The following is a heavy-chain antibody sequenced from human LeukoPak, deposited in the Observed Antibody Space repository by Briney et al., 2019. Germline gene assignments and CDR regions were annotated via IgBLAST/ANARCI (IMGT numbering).Heavy chain of an antibody. CDR1: GGFISSYY. D-gene: IGHD3-16*01. J-gene: IGHJ5*01. V-gene: IGHV4-59*01. Sequence: SETLSLTCAVAGGFISSYYWSWIRHPPGEGLGWIGYIYYSGSTKNTPSLKSRVTVSINTSKNQLPLKLGSVTAADTAVYYCGGRGGSFDSWGQGTLVTVSS. CDR3: GGRGGSFDS. CDR2: IYYSGST.